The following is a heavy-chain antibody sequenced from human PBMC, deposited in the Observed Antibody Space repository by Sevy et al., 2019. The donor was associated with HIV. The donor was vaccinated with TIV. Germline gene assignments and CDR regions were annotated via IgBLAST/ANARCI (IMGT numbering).Heavy chain of an antibody. CDR1: GFTFSNAW. CDR3: TTSIAAAGYHDY. V-gene: IGHV3-15*01. Sequence: GGSLRLSCAASGFTFSNAWMSWVRQAPGKGLEWVGRIKSKTDGGTTDYAAPVKGRFTISRDDSKNTLYLQMNSLKTEDTAVYYCTTSIAAAGYHDYWGQRTLVTVSS. CDR2: IKSKTDGGTT. J-gene: IGHJ4*02. D-gene: IGHD6-13*01.